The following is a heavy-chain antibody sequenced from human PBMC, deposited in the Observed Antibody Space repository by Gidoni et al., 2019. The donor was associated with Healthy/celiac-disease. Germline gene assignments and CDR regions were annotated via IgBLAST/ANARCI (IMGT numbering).Heavy chain of an antibody. CDR2: ISGSGGST. Sequence: EVQLLESGVVLVQPGGSLRLSCAASGFTFSSYAMSWVRQAPGKGLEWVSAISGSGGSTYYADSVKGRFTISRDNSKSTLYLQMNSLRAEDTAVYYCAKPIAAAGKGDKYYFDYWGQGTLVTVSS. V-gene: IGHV3-23*01. J-gene: IGHJ4*02. D-gene: IGHD6-13*01. CDR3: AKPIAAAGKGDKYYFDY. CDR1: GFTFSSYA.